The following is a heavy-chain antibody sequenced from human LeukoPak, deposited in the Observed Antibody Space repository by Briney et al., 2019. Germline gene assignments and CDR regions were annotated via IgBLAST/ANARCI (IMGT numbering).Heavy chain of an antibody. D-gene: IGHD3-10*01. J-gene: IGHJ4*02. Sequence: SETLSLTCTVSGGSISSSSYYWGWIRQPPGKGLEWIGSIYYSGSTYYNPSLKSRVTISVDTSKNQFSLKLSSVTAADTAVYYCARGRLGYGSGSYYEFDYWGQGTLVTVSS. V-gene: IGHV4-39*07. CDR2: IYYSGST. CDR3: ARGRLGYGSGSYYEFDY. CDR1: GGSISSSSYY.